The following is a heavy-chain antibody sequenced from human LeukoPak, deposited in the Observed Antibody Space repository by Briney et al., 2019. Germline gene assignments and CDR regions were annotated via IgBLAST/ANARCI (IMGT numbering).Heavy chain of an antibody. CDR3: ARGDCSSTSCYAGFDY. D-gene: IGHD2-2*01. V-gene: IGHV3-33*01. CDR1: GFTFSSYG. J-gene: IGHJ4*02. Sequence: PGGSLRLSCAASGFTFSSYGMHWVRQAPGKGLEWVVVIWYDGSNKYYADSVKGRFTISRDNSKNTLYLQMNSLRAEDTAVYYCARGDCSSTSCYAGFDYWGQGTLVTVSS. CDR2: IWYDGSNK.